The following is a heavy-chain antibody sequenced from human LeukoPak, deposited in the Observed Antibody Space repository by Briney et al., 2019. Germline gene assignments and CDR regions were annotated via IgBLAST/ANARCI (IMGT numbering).Heavy chain of an antibody. J-gene: IGHJ4*02. CDR1: GFSFNNFA. V-gene: IGHV3-53*01. CDR2: IYVVGST. D-gene: IGHD6-19*01. Sequence: GGSLRLSCVASGFSFNNFAMTWVRQAPGRGLEWVSVIYVVGSTYYADSVKGRFTISRDNSRNTLYLQMNSLRAEDTAVYYCARMYNSGWRYFDSWGQGTLVTVSS. CDR3: ARMYNSGWRYFDS.